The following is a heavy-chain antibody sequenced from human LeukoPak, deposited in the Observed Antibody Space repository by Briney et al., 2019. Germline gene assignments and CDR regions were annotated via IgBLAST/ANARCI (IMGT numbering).Heavy chain of an antibody. CDR2: IYTSGST. Sequence: SQTLSLTCTVSGGSISTYTWSWIRQPAGKGLEWIGRIYTSGSTNYNPSLKSRVTVSVDTSKNLFFLKLSSVTAADTAVYYCASDYYGSNNWFDPWGQGTLVTVSS. CDR1: GGSISTYT. J-gene: IGHJ5*02. V-gene: IGHV4-4*07. D-gene: IGHD3-10*01. CDR3: ASDYYGSNNWFDP.